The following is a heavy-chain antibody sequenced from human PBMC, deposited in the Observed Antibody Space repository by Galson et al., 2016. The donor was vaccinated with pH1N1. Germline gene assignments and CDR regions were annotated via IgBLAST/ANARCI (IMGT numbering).Heavy chain of an antibody. V-gene: IGHV4-38-2*01. J-gene: IGHJ4*02. CDR1: GYSISSAFN. Sequence: TLSLTCAVSGYSISSAFNWGWIRQSPGKGLEWIGSIYYSGTTYYNPSLTSRVIISLDTSRNQFSLKLNSATAADTAVYYCVRQSGKYSFGYDYFDYWGPGTLVIVSP. D-gene: IGHD5-18*01. CDR2: IYYSGTT. CDR3: VRQSGKYSFGYDYFDY.